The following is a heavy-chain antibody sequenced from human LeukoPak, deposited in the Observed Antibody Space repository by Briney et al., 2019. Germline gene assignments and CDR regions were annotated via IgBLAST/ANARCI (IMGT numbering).Heavy chain of an antibody. Sequence: SETLSLTCAVYGGSFSGYYWSWIRQPPGKGLEWIGEINHSGSTNYNPSLKSRVSISVDTSKNQFSLKLSSVTAADTAVYYCARRAGDPYYYYYGMDVWGQGTTVTVSS. V-gene: IGHV4-34*01. CDR3: ARRAGDPYYYYYGMDV. CDR2: INHSGST. CDR1: GGSFSGYY. J-gene: IGHJ6*02. D-gene: IGHD2-21*02.